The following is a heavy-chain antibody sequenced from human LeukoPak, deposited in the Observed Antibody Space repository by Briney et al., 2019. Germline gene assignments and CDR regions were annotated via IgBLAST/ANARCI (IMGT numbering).Heavy chain of an antibody. J-gene: IGHJ4*02. Sequence: SETLSLTCTVSGGSTSSGGYFWSWIRQHPGKGLEWIGSISSSGSTLYSPSLKRRVTISVDTSKNQFSLNLSSVTAADTAVYYCARADNLNAFDYWGQGTRVTVSS. V-gene: IGHV4-31*03. CDR1: GGSTSSGGYF. CDR2: ISSSGST. CDR3: ARADNLNAFDY. D-gene: IGHD1-1*01.